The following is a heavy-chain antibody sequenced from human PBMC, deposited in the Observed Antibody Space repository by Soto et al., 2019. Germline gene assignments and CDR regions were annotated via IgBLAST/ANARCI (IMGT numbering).Heavy chain of an antibody. CDR3: ASVTFGGVVLAH. CDR1: ADSFSKYY. J-gene: IGHJ4*02. D-gene: IGHD3-16*01. V-gene: IGHV4-59*01. CDR2: IYYNGNT. Sequence: SETLSVTCTVSADSFSKYYWTWIRQPPGKGLEWIGYIYYNGNTNYNPSLKRRVTISVDTSKKEISLKLSSVTAADTAVYYCASVTFGGVVLAHWGQGTLVTVSS.